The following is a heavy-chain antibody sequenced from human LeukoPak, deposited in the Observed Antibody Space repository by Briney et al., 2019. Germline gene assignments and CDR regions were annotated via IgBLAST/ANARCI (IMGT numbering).Heavy chain of an antibody. J-gene: IGHJ3*02. D-gene: IGHD1-14*01. CDR3: VRKNRDLNAAFDI. Sequence: AGSLRLSCAASGFTVSNNYMSWVRQAPGKGLEWVSISYSDSNTNYADSLKGRFTISRDTSQNKLSLQMNSLRAEDTAVYYCVRKNRDLNAAFDIWGQGTVVTVSS. CDR2: SYSDSNT. CDR1: GFTVSNNY. V-gene: IGHV3-53*01.